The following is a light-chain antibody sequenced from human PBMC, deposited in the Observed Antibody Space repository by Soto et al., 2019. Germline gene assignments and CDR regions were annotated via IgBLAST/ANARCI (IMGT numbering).Light chain of an antibody. CDR3: PHYGSSSWT. J-gene: IGKJ1*01. CDR1: QSVSSSY. V-gene: IGKV3-20*01. CDR2: GAS. Sequence: EIVLTQSPGTLSLSPGERVTLSCRASQSVSSSYLAWYQQKLGQAPRLLIYGASTRAAGIPDRFSGSGSGADFTLTTSSLEPEEFAVYYCPHYGSSSWTFGLGTRVQIK.